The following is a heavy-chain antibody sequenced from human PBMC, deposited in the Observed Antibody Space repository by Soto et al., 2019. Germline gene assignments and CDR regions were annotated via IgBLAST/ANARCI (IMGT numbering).Heavy chain of an antibody. D-gene: IGHD3-10*01. CDR3: ATSLWFGTQVEL. J-gene: IGHJ4*02. CDR2: ISRSGTT. CDR1: GGYFNDNY. Sequence: QVQLQQWGAGLLKPSETLSLSCAVYGGYFNDNYYTWFRQPPGKGLEWIGEISRSGTTKYIPSLKSRASIAFDTSKTQVSLKVTSVNAADTAVDYCATSLWFGTQVELWGQGALVTVSS. V-gene: IGHV4-34*01.